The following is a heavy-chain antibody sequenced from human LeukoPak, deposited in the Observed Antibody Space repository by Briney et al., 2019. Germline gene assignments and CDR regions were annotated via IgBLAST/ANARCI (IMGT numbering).Heavy chain of an antibody. CDR2: IYWDDDK. J-gene: IGHJ4*02. Sequence: SGPTLVNPTQTLTLTCTFSGFSLSTRGVGVGWIRQPPGKALEWLALIYWDDDKRYSPSLKSRLTITKDTSKNQVVLTLTNMDPVDTATYYCAHRRPFASIWPSFFWDYWGQGTLVTVSS. CDR1: GFSLSTRGVG. V-gene: IGHV2-5*02. CDR3: AHRRPFASIWPSFFWDY. D-gene: IGHD6-13*01.